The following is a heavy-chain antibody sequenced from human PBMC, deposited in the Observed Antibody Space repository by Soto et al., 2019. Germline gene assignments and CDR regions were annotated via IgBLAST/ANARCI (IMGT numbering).Heavy chain of an antibody. CDR1: GFSFTIYG. J-gene: IGHJ4*02. D-gene: IGHD5-18*01. CDR2: ISYDGDNK. V-gene: IGHV3-30*18. CDR3: AKDRLNREGHSSLDN. Sequence: GGTLRLCCAASGFSFTIYGMHWVRQAPGKGLEWLAVISYDGDNKYYADSVKGRFTISRDNYRDTLFLQMNSLRPDDTAVYYYAKDRLNREGHSSLDNWGQGTLVTVSS.